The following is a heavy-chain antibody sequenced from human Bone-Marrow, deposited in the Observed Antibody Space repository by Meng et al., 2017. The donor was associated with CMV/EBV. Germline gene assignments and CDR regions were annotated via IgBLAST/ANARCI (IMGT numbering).Heavy chain of an antibody. CDR2: INHSGST. CDR3: ARDPGGYCSSTSCPDY. Sequence: SETLSLTCAVYGGSFSGYYWSWIRQPPGKGLEWIGEINHSGSTNYNPSLKSRVTISVDTSKNQFSLKLSSVTAADTAVYYCARDPGGYCSSTSCPDYWGQGTLVTVSS. V-gene: IGHV4-34*01. D-gene: IGHD2-2*01. J-gene: IGHJ4*02. CDR1: GGSFSGYY.